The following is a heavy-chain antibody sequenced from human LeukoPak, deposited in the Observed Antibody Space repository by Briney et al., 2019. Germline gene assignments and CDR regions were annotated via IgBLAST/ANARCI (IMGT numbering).Heavy chain of an antibody. D-gene: IGHD3-16*01. CDR1: GGTFSSYA. J-gene: IGHJ4*02. CDR3: ARVLVPAGGGVVDY. Sequence: SVKVSCKASGGTFSSYAISWVRQAPGQGLEWMGRIIPILGIANYAQKFQGRVTITADKSTSTAYMELSSLRSEDTAVYYCARVLVPAGGGVVDYWGQGTLVTVSS. CDR2: IIPILGIA. V-gene: IGHV1-69*04.